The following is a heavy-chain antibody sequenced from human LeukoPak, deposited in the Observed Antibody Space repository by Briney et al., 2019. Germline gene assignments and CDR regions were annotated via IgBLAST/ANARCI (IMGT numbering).Heavy chain of an antibody. CDR3: ARGSNWNDEGGWFDP. D-gene: IGHD1-1*01. CDR2: ISAYNGNT. J-gene: IGHJ5*02. Sequence: GASVKVSCKASGYTFTSYGISWVRQAPGQGLEWMGWISAYNGNTNYAQKLQGRVTMTTDTSTSTAYMELRSLRSDDTAVYYCARGSNWNDEGGWFDPWGQGTLVTVSS. CDR1: GYTFTSYG. V-gene: IGHV1-18*04.